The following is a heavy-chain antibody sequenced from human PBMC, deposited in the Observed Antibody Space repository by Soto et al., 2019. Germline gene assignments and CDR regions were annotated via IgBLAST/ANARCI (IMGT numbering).Heavy chain of an antibody. D-gene: IGHD3-10*01. CDR1: GFTFSSYG. V-gene: IGHV3-30*18. J-gene: IGHJ3*02. Sequence: QVQLVESGGGVVQPGRSLRLSCAASGFTFSSYGIHWVRHAPGKGLEWVAVISYDGNNKYYADSVKGRFTISRDNSKNTLYLQMNSLRAEDTALYFCAKNGTSSGSGAFDIWDQGTMVTVSS. CDR2: ISYDGNNK. CDR3: AKNGTSSGSGAFDI.